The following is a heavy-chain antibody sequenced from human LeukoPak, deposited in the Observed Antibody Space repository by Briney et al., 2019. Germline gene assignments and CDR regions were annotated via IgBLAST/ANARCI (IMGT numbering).Heavy chain of an antibody. V-gene: IGHV3-49*04. D-gene: IGHD3-16*01. CDR1: GFSFSDYA. Sequence: PGGSLRLSCSVSGFSFSDYAINWVRQAPGKGLEWVAFIRGKAYGETTDYAASVKGRFSISRDEFDSIAYLQMNSLKTEDTAVYYCARGSDSNFGARDGFDYWGQGTLVTVSS. CDR3: ARGSDSNFGARDGFDY. CDR2: IRGKAYGETT. J-gene: IGHJ4*02.